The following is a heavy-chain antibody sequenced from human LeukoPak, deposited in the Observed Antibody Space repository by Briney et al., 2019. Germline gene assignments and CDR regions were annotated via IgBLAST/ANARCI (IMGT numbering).Heavy chain of an antibody. CDR2: ISGSGGST. V-gene: IGHV3-23*01. CDR1: GFTFSSYA. Sequence: PGGSLRLSCAASGFTFSSYAMSWVRQAPGKGLEWVSAISGSGGSTYYADTVKGRFTISLDNSKKTLYLQMNSLRAEDTAVYYCAKGLGIAVAGTLGYWGQGTLVTVSS. J-gene: IGHJ4*02. CDR3: AKGLGIAVAGTLGY. D-gene: IGHD6-19*01.